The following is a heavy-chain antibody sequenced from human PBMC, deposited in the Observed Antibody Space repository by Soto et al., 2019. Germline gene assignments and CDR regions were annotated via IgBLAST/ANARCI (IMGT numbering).Heavy chain of an antibody. D-gene: IGHD4-4*01. CDR2: TSEDGGTE. CDR3: ARRLAPTVSALGY. V-gene: IGHV3-30-3*01. CDR1: GFPFTSYN. Sequence: AGGSLRLSCTASGFPFTSYNFHWVRQAPGKGLEWVAVTSEDGGTEYFADAVRGRFLISKDTSKNTVYLQMNSLRPEDTGTHFCARRLAPTVSALGYWGQGTLVTVSS. J-gene: IGHJ4*02.